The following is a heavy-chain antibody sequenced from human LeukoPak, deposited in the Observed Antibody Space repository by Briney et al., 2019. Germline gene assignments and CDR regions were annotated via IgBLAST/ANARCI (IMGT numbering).Heavy chain of an antibody. V-gene: IGHV3-74*01. Sequence: PGGSLRLSCAASGFTFSSYWMHWVRQAPGKGLVWVSRINSDGSSTSYADSVKGRFTISRDNAKNTLYLQMNSLRAEDAAVYCCARDPTYYYDSSGYIDYWGQGTLVTVSS. CDR3: ARDPTYYYDSSGYIDY. CDR2: INSDGSST. J-gene: IGHJ4*02. D-gene: IGHD3-22*01. CDR1: GFTFSSYW.